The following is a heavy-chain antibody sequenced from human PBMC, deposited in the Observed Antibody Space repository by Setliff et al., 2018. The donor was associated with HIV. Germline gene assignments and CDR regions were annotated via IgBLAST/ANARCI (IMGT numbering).Heavy chain of an antibody. CDR3: AREGKTAMVTKYLDD. CDR2: IDYSGSA. V-gene: IGHV4-31*03. Sequence: SETLSLTCTVSGGSITSATYYWSWIRQHPGKGLEWIGYIDYSGSAFYNPSLKSRITISVDTSKNQFSLRMKSVTAADTAMYYCAREGKTAMVTKYLDDWGQGTMVTVS. D-gene: IGHD5-18*01. CDR1: GGSITSATYY. J-gene: IGHJ4*02.